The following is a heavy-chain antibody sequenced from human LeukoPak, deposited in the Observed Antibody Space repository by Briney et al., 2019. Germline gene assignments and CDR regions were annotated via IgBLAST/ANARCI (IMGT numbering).Heavy chain of an antibody. V-gene: IGHV1-24*01. CDR1: GYTLTEFS. Sequence: ASVKVSCNISGYTLTEFSMHWVRQVPGKGLEWMGGFDPEDGDTIYAQRFQGRVTMTEDTSTDTAFMELSSLRSEDTAVYYCAKDEEGVLGYYYYYMDVWGKGTTVTISS. CDR3: AKDEEGVLGYYYYYMDV. CDR2: FDPEDGDT. J-gene: IGHJ6*03. D-gene: IGHD3-10*01.